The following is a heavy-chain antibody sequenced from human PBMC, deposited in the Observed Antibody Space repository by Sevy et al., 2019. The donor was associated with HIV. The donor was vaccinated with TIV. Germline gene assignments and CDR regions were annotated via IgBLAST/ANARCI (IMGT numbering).Heavy chain of an antibody. CDR3: ARDVGYYYGSGSYYFDY. Sequence: SETLSLTCTVSGGSISSYYWSWIRQPPGKGLEWIGYIYYSGSTNYNPSLKSRVTISVDTSKNQFSLKLSSVTAADTAVYYCARDVGYYYGSGSYYFDYWGQGTLVTDSS. D-gene: IGHD3-10*01. V-gene: IGHV4-59*01. J-gene: IGHJ4*02. CDR1: GGSISSYY. CDR2: IYYSGST.